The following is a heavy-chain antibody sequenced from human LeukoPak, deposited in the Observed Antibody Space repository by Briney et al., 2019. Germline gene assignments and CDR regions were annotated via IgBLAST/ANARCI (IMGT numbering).Heavy chain of an antibody. CDR1: GVSISSYY. D-gene: IGHD3-22*01. CDR2: IYYSGST. CDR3: ARAGYDSSGYWRQIDAFDI. J-gene: IGHJ3*02. V-gene: IGHV4-59*12. Sequence: SETLSLTCAVSGVSISSYYWSWIRQPPGKGLEWIGYIYYSGSTNYNPSLKSRVTISVDTSKNQFSLKLSSVTAADTAVYYCARAGYDSSGYWRQIDAFDIWGQGTMVTVSS.